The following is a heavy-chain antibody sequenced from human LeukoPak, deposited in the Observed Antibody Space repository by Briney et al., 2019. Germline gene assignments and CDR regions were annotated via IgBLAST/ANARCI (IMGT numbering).Heavy chain of an antibody. J-gene: IGHJ3*02. D-gene: IGHD3-10*01. V-gene: IGHV4-4*07. CDR1: GGSISNYY. CDR2: IDTSWST. CDR3: ARVCGSATNYRLCGFDI. Sequence: SETLSLTCTVSGGSISNYYWNWIRQPAGKGLEWIGRIDTSWSTNYNPSLKSRVTMSVGTSKNQFSLKVTSVTAADTAVYYCARVCGSATNYRLCGFDIWGQGKVVTVSS.